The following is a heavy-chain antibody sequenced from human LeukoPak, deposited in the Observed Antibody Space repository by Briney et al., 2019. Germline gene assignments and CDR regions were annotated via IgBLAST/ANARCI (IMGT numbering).Heavy chain of an antibody. V-gene: IGHV4-39*01. CDR2: IYFSGST. Sequence: PSETLSLTCTVSGASISSRSYYWDWIRQPPGKGLAWIGSIYFSGSTYYNPSLNSRVTISVDTSKNQFSLKLISVTAADTAVYYCARRTVATTGVDYLGQGSLVTVSS. D-gene: IGHD5-12*01. CDR1: GASISSRSYY. J-gene: IGHJ4*02. CDR3: ARRTVATTGVDY.